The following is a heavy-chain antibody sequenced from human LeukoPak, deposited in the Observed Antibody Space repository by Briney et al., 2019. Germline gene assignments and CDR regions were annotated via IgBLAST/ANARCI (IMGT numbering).Heavy chain of an antibody. CDR1: GFTFSSYW. CDR2: IKQDGSEK. CDR3: ARNNGMDV. V-gene: IGHV3-7*03. Sequence: GGSLRLSCPASGFTFSSYWMSWVRQAPGKGLEWVANIKQDGSEKYYVDSVKGRFTISKDNAKNSLYLQMNSLRAEDTALYHCARNNGMDVWGQGTTVIVSS. J-gene: IGHJ6*02.